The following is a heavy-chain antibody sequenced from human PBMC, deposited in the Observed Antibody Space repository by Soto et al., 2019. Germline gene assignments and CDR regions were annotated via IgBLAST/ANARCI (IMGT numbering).Heavy chain of an antibody. CDR2: IIPIFGTA. D-gene: IGHD2-21*02. V-gene: IGHV1-69*01. CDR1: GGTFSSYA. Sequence: QVQLVQSGAEVKKPGSSVEVYCKASGGTFSSYAISWVRQAPGQGLEWMGGIIPIFGTANYAQKFQGRVTITADESTSTAYMELSSLRSEDTAVYYCARDVPPYCGGDCNDAFDIWGQGTMVTVSS. CDR3: ARDVPPYCGGDCNDAFDI. J-gene: IGHJ3*02.